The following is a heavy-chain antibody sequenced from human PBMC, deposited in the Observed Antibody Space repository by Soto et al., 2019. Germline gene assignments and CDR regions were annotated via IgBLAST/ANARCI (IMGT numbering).Heavy chain of an antibody. CDR2: INHDSGAT. V-gene: IGHV1-2*02. J-gene: IGHJ4*02. Sequence: ASVKVSCKASGYSFTGYYIHWVRQAPGQGLEWMGWINHDSGATNYAQNFQGRVTLTSDTSISTASMDLTSLTSDDTAVYYCARGDYGTGGYPFPYFDYWGQGTLVTVSS. CDR3: ARGDYGTGGYPFPYFDY. D-gene: IGHD2-8*02. CDR1: GYSFTGYY.